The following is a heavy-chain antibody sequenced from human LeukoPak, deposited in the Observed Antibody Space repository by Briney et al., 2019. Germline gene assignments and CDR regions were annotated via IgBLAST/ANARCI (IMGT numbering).Heavy chain of an antibody. CDR1: GFTFSSYW. Sequence: GGSLRLSCAASGFTFSSYWMSWVRQAPGKGLEWVSGINWNGGSTGYADSVKGRFTISRDNAKNSLYLQMNSLRAEDTALYYCAREGYYYDSSGYRYYFDYWGQGTLVTVSS. D-gene: IGHD3-22*01. CDR2: INWNGGST. CDR3: AREGYYYDSSGYRYYFDY. J-gene: IGHJ4*02. V-gene: IGHV3-20*04.